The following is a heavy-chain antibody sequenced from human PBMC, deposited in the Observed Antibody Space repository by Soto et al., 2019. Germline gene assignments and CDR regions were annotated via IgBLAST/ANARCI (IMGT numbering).Heavy chain of an antibody. V-gene: IGHV4-34*01. CDR2: INHSGST. J-gene: IGHJ4*02. D-gene: IGHD4-4*01. Sequence: PSETLSLTCAVYGGSFSGYYWSWIRQPPGKGLEWIGEINHSGSTNYNPSLKSRVTISVDTSKNQFSLKLSSVTAADTAVYYCARDADDDYSNYILGILFDYWGQGTLVTVSS. CDR1: GGSFSGYY. CDR3: ARDADDDYSNYILGILFDY.